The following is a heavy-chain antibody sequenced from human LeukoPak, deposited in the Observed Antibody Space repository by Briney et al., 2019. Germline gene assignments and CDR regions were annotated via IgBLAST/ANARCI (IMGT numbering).Heavy chain of an antibody. CDR1: GFTFSSYA. D-gene: IGHD3-3*01. CDR3: AKEALMYYDFWSGYCEYFDY. CDR2: ISGSGGST. V-gene: IGHV3-23*01. Sequence: GGSLRLSCAASGFTFSSYAMSWVRQAPGKGLEWVSAISGSGGSTYYADSVKGRFTTSRDNSKNTLYLQMNSLRAEDTAVYYCAKEALMYYDFWSGYCEYFDYWGQGTLVTVSS. J-gene: IGHJ4*02.